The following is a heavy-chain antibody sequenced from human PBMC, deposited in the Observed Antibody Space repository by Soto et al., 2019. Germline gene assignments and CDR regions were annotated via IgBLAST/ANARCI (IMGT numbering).Heavy chain of an antibody. Sequence: GGSLRLSCAASGFTFSSYAMHWVRQAPGKGLEWVAVISYDGSNKYYADSVKGRFTISRDNSKNTLYLQMNSLRAEDTAVYYCARGIAVAGHYYYYMDVWGKGTTVTVSS. CDR2: ISYDGSNK. CDR3: ARGIAVAGHYYYYMDV. V-gene: IGHV3-30*04. D-gene: IGHD6-19*01. CDR1: GFTFSSYA. J-gene: IGHJ6*03.